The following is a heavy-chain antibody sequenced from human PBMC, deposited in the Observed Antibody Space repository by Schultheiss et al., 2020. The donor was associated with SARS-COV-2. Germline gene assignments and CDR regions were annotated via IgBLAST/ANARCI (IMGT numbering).Heavy chain of an antibody. J-gene: IGHJ5*02. CDR1: GYSFTSYW. Sequence: GGSLRLSCKGSGYSFTSYWIGWVRQMPGKGLEWMGIIYPGDSDTRYSPSFQGQVTISADKSISTAYLQWSSLKASDTAMYYCARRRHDYGDYVLNWFDPWGQGTLVTVSS. D-gene: IGHD4-17*01. CDR3: ARRRHDYGDYVLNWFDP. V-gene: IGHV5-51*01. CDR2: IYPGDSDT.